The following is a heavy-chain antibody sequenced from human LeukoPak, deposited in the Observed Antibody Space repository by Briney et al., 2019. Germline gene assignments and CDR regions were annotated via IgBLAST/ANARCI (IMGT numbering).Heavy chain of an antibody. CDR2: ISIGGNST. Sequence: GGSLRLSCAASGFTFSSYAMSWVRQAPGKGLEWVSTISIGGNSTYYTDSVKGRFTTSRDNSKNTLYLQMNNLRAEDTALYYCAKRWGSSWSTFDYWGQGTLVTVSS. CDR3: AKRWGSSWSTFDY. J-gene: IGHJ4*02. CDR1: GFTFSSYA. V-gene: IGHV3-23*01. D-gene: IGHD6-13*01.